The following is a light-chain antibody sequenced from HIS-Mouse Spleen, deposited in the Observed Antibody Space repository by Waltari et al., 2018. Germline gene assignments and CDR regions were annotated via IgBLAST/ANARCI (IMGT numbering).Light chain of an antibody. CDR1: SGAVGGYHD. V-gene: IGLV2-14*01. CDR2: EVI. J-gene: IGLJ2*01. Sequence: QSALTQPASVAGSPGHPPTISCPGFSGAVGGYHDVSWYQQPPGKAPKLMIYEVINRPSGVSNRFSGSKSGNTASLTISGLQAEDEADYYCSSYTSSSTLVFGGGTKLTVL. CDR3: SSYTSSSTLV.